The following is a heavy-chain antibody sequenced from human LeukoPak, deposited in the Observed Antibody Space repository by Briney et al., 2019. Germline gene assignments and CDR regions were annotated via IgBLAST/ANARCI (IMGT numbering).Heavy chain of an antibody. CDR2: IFPSGSP. D-gene: IGHD2-15*01. CDR3: ARDLYCSGDTCYETENWFDP. J-gene: IGHJ5*02. V-gene: IGHV4-4*07. CDR1: GGSISSYY. Sequence: SSETLSLTCTVSGGSISSYYWSWIRQPAGKGLEWIGRIFPSGSPNYNPSLKSPFTMSVDTSKNQFSLKLSSVTAADTAVYYCARDLYCSGDTCYETENWFDPWGQGTLVTVSS.